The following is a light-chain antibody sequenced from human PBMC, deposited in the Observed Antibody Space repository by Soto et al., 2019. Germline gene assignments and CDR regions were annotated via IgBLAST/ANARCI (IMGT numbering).Light chain of an antibody. CDR2: AAS. CDR1: QAVSTW. Sequence: DIQVTQSPSFVSASVGDRVTTTCRASQAVSTWLAWYQQKPGDAPKLLIYAASTLQSGVPSRFSGSGSGTDFTLTIRSLQPEDFATYYCQQADSFPRTFGGGTKVDIK. J-gene: IGKJ4*01. V-gene: IGKV1-12*01. CDR3: QQADSFPRT.